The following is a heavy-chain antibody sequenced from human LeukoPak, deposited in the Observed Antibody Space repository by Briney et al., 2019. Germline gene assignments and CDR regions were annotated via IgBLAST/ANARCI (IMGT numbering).Heavy chain of an antibody. CDR3: ARVPFYFDSSGYYFDY. J-gene: IGHJ4*02. V-gene: IGHV1-46*01. CDR2: INPSGGSA. D-gene: IGHD3-22*01. CDR1: GYTFTKYS. Sequence: GASVKVSCKASGYTFTKYSMHWVRQAPGQGLEWMGIINPSGGSASYAQKFQGRVTMTRDTSTSTVYMELSSLRSEDTAVYYCARVPFYFDSSGYYFDYWGQGTLVTVS.